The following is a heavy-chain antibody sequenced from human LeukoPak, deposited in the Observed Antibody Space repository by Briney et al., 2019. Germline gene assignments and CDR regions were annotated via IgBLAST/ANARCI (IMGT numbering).Heavy chain of an antibody. D-gene: IGHD3-10*01. Sequence: ASVKVSCKASGYTFTSYGISWVRQAPGQGLEWMGWISAHNGNTNYAQKLQGRVTMTTDTSTSTAYLELRSLRSDDPAVDYCATLSRVNGGGYYLDYWGQGTLVTVSS. V-gene: IGHV1-18*01. J-gene: IGHJ4*02. CDR1: GYTFTSYG. CDR2: ISAHNGNT. CDR3: ATLSRVNGGGYYLDY.